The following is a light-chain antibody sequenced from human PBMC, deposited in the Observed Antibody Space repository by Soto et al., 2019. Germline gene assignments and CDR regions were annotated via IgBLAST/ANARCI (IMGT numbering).Light chain of an antibody. V-gene: IGKV2-28*01. CDR1: QSLLHSNGYNY. CDR3: MRAVRGFT. J-gene: IGKJ3*01. Sequence: DIVMTQSPLSLPVTPGEPASISCRSSQSLLHSNGYNYLDWYLQKPGQSPQLLVYLGSNRASGVPDRFSGSVSGIDFTLKISRLEAEYVWVYYCMRAVRGFTFGPGTKVDIK. CDR2: LGS.